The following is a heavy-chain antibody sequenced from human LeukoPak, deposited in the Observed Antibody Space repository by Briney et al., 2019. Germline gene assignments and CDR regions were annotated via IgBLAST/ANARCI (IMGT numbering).Heavy chain of an antibody. J-gene: IGHJ5*02. CDR2: ISAHNGNT. CDR1: GYTFTSYG. V-gene: IGHV1-18*01. CDR3: ASENRGIAVAGTLNP. Sequence: GASVKVSCKASGYTFTSYGISWVRQAPGQGLEWMGWISAHNGNTNYAQKLQGRVTMTTDTSTSTAYMELRSLRSDDTVVYYCASENRGIAVAGTLNPWGQGTLVTVSS. D-gene: IGHD6-19*01.